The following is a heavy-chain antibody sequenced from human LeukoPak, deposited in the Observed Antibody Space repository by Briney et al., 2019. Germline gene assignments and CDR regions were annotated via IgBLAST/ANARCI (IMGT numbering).Heavy chain of an antibody. CDR3: ARVQSDYDILTGHLNWFDP. J-gene: IGHJ5*02. CDR2: IYYSGST. Sequence: SETLSLTCTVSGGSIRTAGYYWSWIRQPPGKGLEWIGYIYYSGSTNYNPSLKSRVTISVDTSKNQFSLKLSSVTAADTAVYYCARVQSDYDILTGHLNWFDPWGQGTLVTVSS. V-gene: IGHV4-61*08. CDR1: GGSIRTAGYY. D-gene: IGHD3-9*01.